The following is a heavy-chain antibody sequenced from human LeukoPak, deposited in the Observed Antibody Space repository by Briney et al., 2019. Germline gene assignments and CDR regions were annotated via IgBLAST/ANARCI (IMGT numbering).Heavy chain of an antibody. V-gene: IGHV1-46*01. D-gene: IGHD6-13*01. CDR2: INPSGGST. J-gene: IGHJ5*02. CDR1: GYTFTSYY. Sequence: GASVKVSCKASGYTFTSYYMHWVRQAPGQGLEWMGIINPSGGSTSYAQKFQGRVTMTRDTSTGTVYMELSSLRSEDTAVYYCARDSSSWYRSFDPWGQGTLVTVSS. CDR3: ARDSSSWYRSFDP.